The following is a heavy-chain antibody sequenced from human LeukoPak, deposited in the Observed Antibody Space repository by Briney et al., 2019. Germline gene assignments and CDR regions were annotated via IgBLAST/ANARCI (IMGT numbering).Heavy chain of an antibody. D-gene: IGHD3-22*01. CDR1: GFTFSDYY. J-gene: IGHJ4*02. CDR3: ARDDSSASPDY. V-gene: IGHV3-11*01. CDR2: ISSSGGTI. Sequence: GGSLRLSCAASGFTFSDYYMSWIRQAPGKGLEWVSYISSSGGTIYYADSVKGRFTISRDNAKNSLYLQMNSLRAEDTAVYYCARDDSSASPDYWGQGTLVTVSS.